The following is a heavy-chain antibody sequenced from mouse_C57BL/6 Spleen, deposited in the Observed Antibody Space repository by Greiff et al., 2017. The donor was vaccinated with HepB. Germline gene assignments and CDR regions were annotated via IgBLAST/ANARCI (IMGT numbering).Heavy chain of an antibody. J-gene: IGHJ4*01. V-gene: IGHV1-80*01. D-gene: IGHD2-10*02. CDR2: IYPGDGDT. CDR3: ARPRFSYDSYAMDY. Sequence: QVQLQQSGAELVKPGASVKISCKASGYAFSSYWMNWVKQRPGKGLEWIGQIYPGDGDTNYNGKFKGKATLTADKSSSTAYMQLSSLTSEDSAVYFCARPRFSYDSYAMDYWGQGTSVTVSS. CDR1: GYAFSSYW.